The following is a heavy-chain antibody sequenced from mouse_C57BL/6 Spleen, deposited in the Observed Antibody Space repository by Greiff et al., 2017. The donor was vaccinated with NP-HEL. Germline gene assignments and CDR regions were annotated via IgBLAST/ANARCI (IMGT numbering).Heavy chain of an antibody. CDR3: ASGGIYCGYDKERLYAMDY. D-gene: IGHD2-2*01. CDR2: IYPRSGNT. CDR1: GYTFTSYG. V-gene: IGHV1-81*01. J-gene: IGHJ4*01. Sequence: QVQLKESGAELARPGASVKLSCKASGYTFTSYGISWVKQRTGQGLEWIGEIYPRSGNTYYNEKFKGKATLTADKPSSTAYMELRSLTSEDSAVYSWASGGIYCGYDKERLYAMDYWGQGTSVTVSS.